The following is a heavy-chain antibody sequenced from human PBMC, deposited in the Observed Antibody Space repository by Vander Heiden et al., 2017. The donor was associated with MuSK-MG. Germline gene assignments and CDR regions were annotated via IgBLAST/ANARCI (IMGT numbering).Heavy chain of an antibody. CDR1: GFTFSHAW. V-gene: IGHV3-15*01. Sequence: EVQLMESGGGLVKPGGSLRLSCVASGFTFSHAWMSWVRQAPGKGLEWVGRIKGKTDGGTTDYAAPVKGRFTISRDDSQETLYLQMNSLKTEDTAVYFCTTDGLSVAIAAPDHWGQGTLVTVSS. CDR2: IKGKTDGGTT. CDR3: TTDGLSVAIAAPDH. D-gene: IGHD2-15*01. J-gene: IGHJ4*02.